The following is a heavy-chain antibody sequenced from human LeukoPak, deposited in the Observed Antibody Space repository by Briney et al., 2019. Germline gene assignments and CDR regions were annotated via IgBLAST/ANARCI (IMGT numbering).Heavy chain of an antibody. D-gene: IGHD3-10*01. CDR1: GFTFSSYS. J-gene: IGHJ4*02. V-gene: IGHV3-53*01. Sequence: GGSLRLSCAASGFTFSSYSMNWVRQAPGKGLEWVSVIYSGGSTYYADSVKGRFTISRDNSKNTLYLQMNSLRAEDTAVYYCAKDRPMVRYILDYWGQGTLVTVSS. CDR3: AKDRPMVRYILDY. CDR2: IYSGGST.